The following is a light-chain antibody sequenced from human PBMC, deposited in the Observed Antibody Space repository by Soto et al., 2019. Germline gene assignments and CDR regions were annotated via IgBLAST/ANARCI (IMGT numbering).Light chain of an antibody. V-gene: IGKV1-8*01. CDR1: QGISSY. CDR3: QQYYSYPQT. Sequence: AIRMTQSPSSLSASTGDRVTITCRASQGISSYLAWYQQKPGKAPKLLIYAASTLQSGVPSRFSGSGSGTDFTLTISCLQSEDFATYYCQQYYSYPQTFGQGPKADIK. CDR2: AAS. J-gene: IGKJ1*01.